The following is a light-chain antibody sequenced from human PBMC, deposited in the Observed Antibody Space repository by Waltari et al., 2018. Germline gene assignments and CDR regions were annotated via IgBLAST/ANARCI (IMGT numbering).Light chain of an antibody. Sequence: DIQMTQSPSSVSASVGDIVTITCRASQFINRWLVWYQQKPGKAPKLLIYGASSLQSGVPSRFSGSGSGTDFTLTISSLQPEDFATYYCQQANSFPYSFGQGTKLEIE. CDR3: QQANSFPYS. CDR1: QFINRW. CDR2: GAS. V-gene: IGKV1-12*01. J-gene: IGKJ2*03.